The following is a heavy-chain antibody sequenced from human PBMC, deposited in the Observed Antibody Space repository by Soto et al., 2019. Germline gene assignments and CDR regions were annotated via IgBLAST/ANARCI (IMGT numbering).Heavy chain of an antibody. CDR3: ARDIGSGSYFHYYYGMDV. Sequence: GGSLRLSCAASGFTFSSYSMNWVRQAPGKGLEWVSSISSSSSYIYYADSVKGRFTISRDNAKNSLYLQMNSLRAEDTAVYYCARDIGSGSYFHYYYGMDVWGQGTTVTVSS. D-gene: IGHD3-10*01. CDR1: GFTFSSYS. J-gene: IGHJ6*02. V-gene: IGHV3-21*01. CDR2: ISSSSSYI.